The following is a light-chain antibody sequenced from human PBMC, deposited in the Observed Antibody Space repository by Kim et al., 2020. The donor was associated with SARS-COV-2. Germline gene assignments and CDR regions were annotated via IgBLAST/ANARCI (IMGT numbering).Light chain of an antibody. J-gene: IGKJ2*01. CDR2: GAS. CDR3: QQYNNWPYT. Sequence: EIVMTQSPATLSVSPGERATLSCRASQSVSSNLAWYQQKPGQAPRLLIYGASTRATGIPARFSGSGSGTEFTLTISSLQSEDLAVYCCQQYNNWPYTFGQGTKLEI. V-gene: IGKV3-15*01. CDR1: QSVSSN.